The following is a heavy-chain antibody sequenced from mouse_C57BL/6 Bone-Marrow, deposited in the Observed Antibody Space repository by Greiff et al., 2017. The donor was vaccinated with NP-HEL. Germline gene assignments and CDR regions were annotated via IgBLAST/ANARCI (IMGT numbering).Heavy chain of an antibody. CDR1: GYTFTDYN. D-gene: IGHD4-1*01. Sequence: EVQLVESGPELVKPGASVKMSCKASGYTFTDYNMHWVKQSPGKSLEWIGYINPNNGGTSYNQKFKGKATLTVNKSSSTAYMELRSLTSEDSAVYYCAKLGRGFADWGQGTLVTVSA. CDR3: AKLGRGFAD. CDR2: INPNNGGT. J-gene: IGHJ3*01. V-gene: IGHV1-22*01.